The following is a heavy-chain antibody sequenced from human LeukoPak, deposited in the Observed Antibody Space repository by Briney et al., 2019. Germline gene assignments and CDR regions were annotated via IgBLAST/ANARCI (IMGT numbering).Heavy chain of an antibody. Sequence: SQTLSLTCTVSGGSISSGDYYWSWIRQPPGKGLEWIGYIYYSGSTYYNPSLKSRVTISVDTSKNQFSLKLSSVAAADTAVYYCTKTTVTTSGILFYYWGGGTLVTVSS. D-gene: IGHD4-17*01. CDR1: GGSISSGDYY. CDR2: IYYSGST. J-gene: IGHJ4*02. CDR3: TKTTVTTSGILFYY. V-gene: IGHV4-30-4*08.